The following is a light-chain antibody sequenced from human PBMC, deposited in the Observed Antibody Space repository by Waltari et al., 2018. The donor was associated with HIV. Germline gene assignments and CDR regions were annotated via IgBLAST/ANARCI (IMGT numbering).Light chain of an antibody. J-gene: IGKJ2*01. V-gene: IGKV1-5*03. CDR3: QQYSRPMYT. CDR2: KAS. CDR1: QTISVW. Sequence: DIQMTQSPSTLSASVADRVTITCRASQTISVWLAWYQQKPGKAPKLLIYKASSLESGVPSRFSGSGSGTEFTLTISSLHPDDFATYYCQQYSRPMYTFGQGTKLEIK.